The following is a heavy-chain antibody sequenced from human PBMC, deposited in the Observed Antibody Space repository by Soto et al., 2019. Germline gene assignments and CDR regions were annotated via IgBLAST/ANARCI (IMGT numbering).Heavy chain of an antibody. J-gene: IGHJ4*02. D-gene: IGHD6-13*01. CDR3: ERGSLRATAERY. CDR1: GYTSTSYG. V-gene: IGHV1-18*01. Sequence: PSVKVSCKPSGYTSTSYGISRGRPPPGQGLEWMGWISANNGNTNYAQKLQGRVTMTPDTSTSTAYMELRSLRSDGTALYKCERGSLRATAERYWGQGTLFTVS. CDR2: ISANNGNT.